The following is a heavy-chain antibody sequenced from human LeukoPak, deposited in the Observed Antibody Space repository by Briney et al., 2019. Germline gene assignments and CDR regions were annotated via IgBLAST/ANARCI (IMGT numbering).Heavy chain of an antibody. Sequence: ASVKVSXKASGYTFTGYYMHWVRQAPGQGLEWMGWINPNSGGTNYAQKFQGRVTMTRDTSISTAYMELSRLRSDDTAVYYCARDLTYYYDSSGYTADYWGQGTLVTVSS. V-gene: IGHV1-2*02. CDR3: ARDLTYYYDSSGYTADY. CDR1: GYTFTGYY. J-gene: IGHJ4*02. CDR2: INPNSGGT. D-gene: IGHD3-22*01.